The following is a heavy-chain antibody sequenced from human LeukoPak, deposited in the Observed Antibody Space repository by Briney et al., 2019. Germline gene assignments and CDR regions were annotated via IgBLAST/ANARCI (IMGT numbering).Heavy chain of an antibody. D-gene: IGHD3-10*01. CDR1: GGSFSGYY. Sequence: PSETLSLTCAVYGGSFSGYYWSWIRQPPGKGLEWIGEINHSGSTNYNPSLKSRVTISVDTSKNQFSLKLSSVTAADTAVYYCARYTYYYGSRSPYNWFDPWGQGTLVTVSS. J-gene: IGHJ5*02. CDR2: INHSGST. V-gene: IGHV4-34*01. CDR3: ARYTYYYGSRSPYNWFDP.